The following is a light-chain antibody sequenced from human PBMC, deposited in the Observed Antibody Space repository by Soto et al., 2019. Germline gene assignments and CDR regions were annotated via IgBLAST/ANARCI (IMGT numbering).Light chain of an antibody. CDR1: QSVSNNY. CDR2: GAS. Sequence: EILLTQSPGTLSLSPGERATLSCRASQSVSNNYLAWYQQKPGQAPRLLIYGASNRATGIPDRFSGSGSGTDFTLTISRLEPEDFAVYYCHQYGGAGTFGQGTKVDIK. J-gene: IGKJ1*01. CDR3: HQYGGAGT. V-gene: IGKV3-20*01.